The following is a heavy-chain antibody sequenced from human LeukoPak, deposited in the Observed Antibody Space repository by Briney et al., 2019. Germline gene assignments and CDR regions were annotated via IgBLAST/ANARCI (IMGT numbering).Heavy chain of an antibody. CDR3: TTVSRSGSYCAY. Sequence: GGSLRLSCAASGFTFSNAWMSWVRQAPGKGLEWVGRIKSKTDGGTTDYAAPVKGRFTISRDDPKNTLYLQMNSLKTEDTAVYYCTTVSRSGSYCAYWGQGTLVTVSS. J-gene: IGHJ4*02. V-gene: IGHV3-15*01. D-gene: IGHD1-26*01. CDR1: GFTFSNAW. CDR2: IKSKTDGGTT.